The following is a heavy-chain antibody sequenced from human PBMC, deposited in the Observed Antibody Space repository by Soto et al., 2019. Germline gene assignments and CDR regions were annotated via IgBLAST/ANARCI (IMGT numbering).Heavy chain of an antibody. D-gene: IGHD2-2*01. CDR1: GGSLIAYY. CDR2: INPSGTT. Sequence: SETLSLTCAFYGGSLIAYYWSWIRQPPGKGLEWIGEINPSGTTNYNPSLKSRVTISVDTSKDQFSLKLSSVTAADTAVYHCALAPAAHILHWGQGTLVTVSS. CDR3: ALAPAAHILH. V-gene: IGHV4-34*01. J-gene: IGHJ1*01.